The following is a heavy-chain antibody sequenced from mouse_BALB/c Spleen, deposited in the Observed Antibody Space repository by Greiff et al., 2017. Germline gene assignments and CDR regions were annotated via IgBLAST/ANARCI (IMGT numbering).Heavy chain of an antibody. CDR1: GFTFSDYY. CDR3: ARDTSSYDWYFDV. V-gene: IGHV5-4*02. D-gene: IGHD1-1*01. CDR2: ISDGGSYT. J-gene: IGHJ1*01. Sequence: EVQGVESGGGLVKPGGSLKLSCAASGFTFSDYYMYWVRQTPEKRLEWVATISDGGSYTYYPDSVKGRFTISRDNAKNNLYLQMSSLKSEDTAMYYCARDTSSYDWYFDVWGAGTTVTVSS.